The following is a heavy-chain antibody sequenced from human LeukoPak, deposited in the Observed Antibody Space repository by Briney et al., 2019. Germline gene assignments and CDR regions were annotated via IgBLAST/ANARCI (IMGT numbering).Heavy chain of an antibody. Sequence: PSETLSLTRTVSGYSISSGYYWGWIRQPPGKGLEWIGSIYHSGSTYYNPSLRSRVTISVDTSKNQFSLKLSSVTAADTAVYYCARVRVYYDSSGLDAFDIWGQGTMVTVSS. D-gene: IGHD3-22*01. CDR2: IYHSGST. CDR3: ARVRVYYDSSGLDAFDI. J-gene: IGHJ3*02. V-gene: IGHV4-38-2*02. CDR1: GYSISSGYY.